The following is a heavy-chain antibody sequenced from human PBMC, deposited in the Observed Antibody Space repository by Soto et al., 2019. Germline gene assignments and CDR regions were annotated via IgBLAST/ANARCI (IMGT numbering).Heavy chain of an antibody. CDR3: GKERRGSGWFVCNY. Sequence: GGSLRLSCAASGFTFSSAWISWVRQAPGKGLEWVGRIKSKTDGGATDYAAPVRGRFTISRDNSRDTMYLQMNSLRADDTAVYYCGKERRGSGWFVCNYWGQGVLVTVSS. D-gene: IGHD6-19*01. CDR2: IKSKTDGGAT. J-gene: IGHJ4*02. CDR1: GFTFSSAW. V-gene: IGHV3-15*01.